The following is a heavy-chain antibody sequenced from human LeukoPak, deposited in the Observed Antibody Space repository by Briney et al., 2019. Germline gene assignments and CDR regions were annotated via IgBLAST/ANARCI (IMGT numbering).Heavy chain of an antibody. CDR3: ARGRRYGDSRGGNWFDP. J-gene: IGHJ5*02. D-gene: IGHD4-17*01. CDR2: IYHSGST. V-gene: IGHV4-4*02. CDR1: GGSISSSNW. Sequence: SETLSLTCAVSGGSISSSNWWSWVRQPPGKGLEWIGEIYHSGSTNYNPSLKSRVTISVDKSKNQFSLKLSSVTAADTAVYYCARGRRYGDSRGGNWFDPWGQGTLVTVSS.